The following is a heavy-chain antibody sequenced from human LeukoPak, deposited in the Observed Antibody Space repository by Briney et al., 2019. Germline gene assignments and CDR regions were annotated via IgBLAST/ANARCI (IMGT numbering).Heavy chain of an antibody. V-gene: IGHV3-23*01. CDR1: GFTFSSYA. CDR3: AKDERNWNYNLASQTYD. J-gene: IGHJ4*02. CDR2: ISASGDYT. D-gene: IGHD1-7*01. Sequence: PGGSLRLSCAASGFTFSSYATGWVRQAPGKGLEWVSAISASGDYTYYADSVKGRFTISRDNTKNTLYLQMNSLRAEDTAIYYCAKDERNWNYNLASQTYDWGQGTLVTVTS.